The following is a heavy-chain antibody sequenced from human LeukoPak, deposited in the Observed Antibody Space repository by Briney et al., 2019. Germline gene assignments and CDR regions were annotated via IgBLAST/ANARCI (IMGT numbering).Heavy chain of an antibody. D-gene: IGHD6-13*01. CDR2: INPNSGGT. Sequence: GASVKVSCKASGYTFTGYYMHWVRQAPGQGLEWMGWINPNSGGTNYAQKFQGRVTMTRDTSISTAYMELSRLRSDDTAVYYCARDHPPSIAAERGTGDDNLVGDDYWGQGTLVTVSS. J-gene: IGHJ4*02. V-gene: IGHV1-2*02. CDR3: ARDHPPSIAAERGTGDDNLVGDDY. CDR1: GYTFTGYY.